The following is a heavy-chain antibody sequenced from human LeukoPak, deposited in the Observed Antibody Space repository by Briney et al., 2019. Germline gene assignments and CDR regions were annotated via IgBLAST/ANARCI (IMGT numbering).Heavy chain of an antibody. V-gene: IGHV4-59*08. J-gene: IGHJ4*02. CDR3: AGPTSCGWHGDFDY. CDR1: GGSISPYY. Sequence: SETLSLTCTVSGGSISPYYWSWIRQSPGKGLEWIGCIHYSGSTIYNPSLKSRVSISVDTSKNQFSLKLSSATAADTAVYYCAGPTSCGWHGDFDYWGQGTLVTVSS. D-gene: IGHD6-19*01. CDR2: IHYSGST.